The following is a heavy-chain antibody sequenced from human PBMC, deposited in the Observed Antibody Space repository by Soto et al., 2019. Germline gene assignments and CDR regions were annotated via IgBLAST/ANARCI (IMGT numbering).Heavy chain of an antibody. V-gene: IGHV3-30*18. CDR3: AKARYDFWSGYHGAPYYYGMDV. CDR2: ISYDGSNK. CDR1: GFTFSSYG. J-gene: IGHJ6*02. Sequence: GGSLRLSCAASGFTFSSYGMHWVRQAPGKGLEWVAVISYDGSNKYYADSVKGRFTISRDNSKNTLYLQMNSLRAEDTAVYYCAKARYDFWSGYHGAPYYYGMDVWGQGTTVTVYS. D-gene: IGHD3-3*01.